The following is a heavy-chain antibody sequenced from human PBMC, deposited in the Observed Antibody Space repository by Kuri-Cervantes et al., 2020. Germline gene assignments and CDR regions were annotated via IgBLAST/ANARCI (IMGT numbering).Heavy chain of an antibody. CDR1: GDSINNYH. J-gene: IGHJ4*02. V-gene: IGHV3-9*01. CDR3: AKALRGDSSGPPFDY. CDR2: ISWNSGSI. Sequence: LSLTCTVSGDSINNYHWSWVRQAPGKGLEWVSGISWNSGSIGYADSVEGRFTISRDNAKNSLYLQMNSLRAEDTALYYCAKALRGDSSGPPFDYWGQGTLVTVSS. D-gene: IGHD3-22*01.